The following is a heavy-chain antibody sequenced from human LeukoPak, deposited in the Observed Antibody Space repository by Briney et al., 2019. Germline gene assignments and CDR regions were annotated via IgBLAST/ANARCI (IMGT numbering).Heavy chain of an antibody. J-gene: IGHJ6*03. CDR3: ASFKYYDFWNHYYYYMDV. CDR1: GGSISNYY. V-gene: IGHV4-4*07. CDR2: IYTSGST. D-gene: IGHD3-3*01. Sequence: SETLSLTCTVSGGSISNYYWSLIRQPAGKGLEWIGRIYTSGSTNYNPSLKSRVTMSVDTSKNQFSLKLSSVTAADTAVYYCASFKYYDFWNHYYYYMDVWGKGTTVTVSS.